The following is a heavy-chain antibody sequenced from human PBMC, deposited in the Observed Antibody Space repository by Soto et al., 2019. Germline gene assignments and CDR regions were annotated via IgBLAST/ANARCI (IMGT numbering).Heavy chain of an antibody. D-gene: IGHD2-15*01. CDR1: GGTFSSYA. CDR2: TIPIFGTA. Sequence: SVKVSCKASGGTFSSYAISWVRQAPGQGLEWMGGTIPIFGTADYAQKFQGRVTITADESTSTAYMELSSLRSQDTAVYYCASHPGRPYYYYGMDVWGQGTTVTVSS. CDR3: ASHPGRPYYYYGMDV. V-gene: IGHV1-69*13. J-gene: IGHJ6*02.